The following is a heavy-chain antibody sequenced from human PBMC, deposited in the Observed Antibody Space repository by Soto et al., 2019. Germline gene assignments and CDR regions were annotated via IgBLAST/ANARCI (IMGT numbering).Heavy chain of an antibody. Sequence: QVQLQESGPGLVEPSGTLALTCAVAGGSVSITNWWRWVRQPPGTGLEWIGEIYHSGSTYYNASLKCRVTIPVDKSKNQFSLRLSSGTAADTAVYFCARDRAVSARGSFDYWGQGTVVTVSS. CDR3: ARDRAVSARGSFDY. CDR2: IYHSGST. CDR1: GGSVSITNW. D-gene: IGHD6-19*01. V-gene: IGHV4-4*02. J-gene: IGHJ4*02.